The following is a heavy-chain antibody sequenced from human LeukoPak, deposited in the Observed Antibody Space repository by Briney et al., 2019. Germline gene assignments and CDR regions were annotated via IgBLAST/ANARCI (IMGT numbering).Heavy chain of an antibody. CDR2: IYYSGST. V-gene: IGHV4-39*07. Sequence: SETLSLTCTVSGGSISSSSYYWGWIRQPPGTGLEWIGSIYYSGSTYYNPSLKSRVTISVDTSKNQFSLKLSSVTAADTAVYYCARASGYYVGYFDYWGQGTLVTVSS. D-gene: IGHD3-22*01. J-gene: IGHJ4*02. CDR1: GGSISSSSYY. CDR3: ARASGYYVGYFDY.